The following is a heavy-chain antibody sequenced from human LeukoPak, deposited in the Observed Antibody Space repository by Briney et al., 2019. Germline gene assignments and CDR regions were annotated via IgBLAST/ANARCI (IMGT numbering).Heavy chain of an antibody. V-gene: IGHV3-43D*04. CDR1: GFTFDDYA. CDR3: AKATDTAMVTSPLGY. Sequence: GGSLRLSCAASGFTFDDYAMHWVRQAPGKGLEWVSLISRDGGSTYYADSVKGRFTISRDNSKNSLYLQMNSLRAEDTALYYCAKATDTAMVTSPLGYWGQGTLVTVSS. D-gene: IGHD5-18*01. CDR2: ISRDGGST. J-gene: IGHJ4*02.